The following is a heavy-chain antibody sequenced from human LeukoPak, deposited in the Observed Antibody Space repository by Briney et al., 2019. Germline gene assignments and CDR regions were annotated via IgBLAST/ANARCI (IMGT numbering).Heavy chain of an antibody. CDR3: ARGPTSLRFLESLLF. V-gene: IGHV3-30*04. CDR1: GFTFGHYA. J-gene: IGHJ1*01. CDR2: ISYDGSNY. Sequence: GGSLRLSCAASGFTFGHYAMHWVRQAPGKGLEWVAVISYDGSNYYYADSVKGRFTISRDKSKNTLFLQTNILRPEDTAVYYCARGPTSLRFLESLLFWGQGTLVTVSS. D-gene: IGHD3-3*01.